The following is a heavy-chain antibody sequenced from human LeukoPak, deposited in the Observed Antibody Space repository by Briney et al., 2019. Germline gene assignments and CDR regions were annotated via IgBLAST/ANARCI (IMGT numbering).Heavy chain of an antibody. CDR2: ISYDGSNK. CDR3: ARGGPAAVRRPLDHAFDI. CDR1: GFTFSSYA. Sequence: PGRSLRLSCAASGFTFSSYAMHWVRQAPGKGLEWVAVISYDGSNKYYADSVKGRFTISRDNSKNTLCLQMNSLRAEDTAVYYCARGGPAAVRRPLDHAFDIWGQGTMVTVSS. J-gene: IGHJ3*02. D-gene: IGHD3-10*01. V-gene: IGHV3-30-3*01.